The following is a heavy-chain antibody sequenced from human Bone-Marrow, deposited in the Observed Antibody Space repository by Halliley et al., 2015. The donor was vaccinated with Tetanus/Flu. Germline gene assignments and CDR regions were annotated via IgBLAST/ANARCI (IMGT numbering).Heavy chain of an antibody. J-gene: IGHJ4*02. CDR1: GFTFADYA. V-gene: IGHV3-9*01. CDR2: ITWNSGSI. Sequence: SLRLSCAASGFTFADYAMHWVRQAPGKGLEWVSGITWNSGSIAYVDSVKGRFTISRDNVKNSLYLKMDGLRAEDTALYYCAKRLNEGWRTYLDSWGLGPRLSVS. CDR3: AKRLNEGWRTYLDS. D-gene: IGHD1-1*01.